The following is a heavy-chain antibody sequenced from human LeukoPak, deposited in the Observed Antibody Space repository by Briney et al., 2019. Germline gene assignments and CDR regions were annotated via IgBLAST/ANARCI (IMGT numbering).Heavy chain of an antibody. CDR2: INPNSGGT. J-gene: IGHJ3*02. D-gene: IGHD3-10*01. CDR1: GYTFTGYY. V-gene: IGHV1-2*02. CDR3: ANVGASITMVRGVTGEAFDI. Sequence: GASVKVSCKASGYTFTGYYMHWVRQAPGQGLEWMGWINPNSGGTNYAQKFQGRVTMTRDTSISTAYMELSRLRSDDTAVYYCANVGASITMVRGVTGEAFDIWGQGTMVTVSS.